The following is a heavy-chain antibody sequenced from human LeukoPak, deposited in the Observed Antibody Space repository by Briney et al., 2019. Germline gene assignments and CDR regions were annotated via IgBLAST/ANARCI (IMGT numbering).Heavy chain of an antibody. J-gene: IGHJ4*02. D-gene: IGHD6-13*01. CDR1: GGSISSSSYY. CDR3: ARLDSSSWYYFDY. V-gene: IGHV4-39*01. CDR2: IYYSGST. Sequence: PSETLPLTCTVSGGSISSSSYYWGWIRQPPGKGLEWIGSIYYSGSTYYNPSLKSRVTISVDTSKNQFSLKLSSVTAADTAVYYCARLDSSSWYYFDYWGQGTLVTVSS.